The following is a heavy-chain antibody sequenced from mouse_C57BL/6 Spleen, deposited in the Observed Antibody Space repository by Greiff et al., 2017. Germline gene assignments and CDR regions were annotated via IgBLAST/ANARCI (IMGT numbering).Heavy chain of an antibody. CDR3: ARGDGSSLHWYFDV. V-gene: IGHV1-50*01. D-gene: IGHD1-1*01. Sequence: VQLQQSGAELVKPGASVKLSCKASGYTFTSYWMQWVKQRPGQGLEWIGEIDPSDSYTNYNQKFKGKATLTVDTSSSTAYMQLSSLTSEDSAVYYCARGDGSSLHWYFDVWGTGTTVTVSS. CDR1: GYTFTSYW. J-gene: IGHJ1*03. CDR2: IDPSDSYT.